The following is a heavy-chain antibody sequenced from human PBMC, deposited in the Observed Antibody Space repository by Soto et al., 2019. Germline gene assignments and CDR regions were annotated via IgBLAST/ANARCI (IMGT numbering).Heavy chain of an antibody. CDR3: AKDFLAVAVKKGWFDP. J-gene: IGHJ5*02. CDR2: ISGSGGST. Sequence: GGSLRLSCAASGFTFSSYAMSWVRQAPGKGLEWVSAISGSGGSTYYADSVKGRFTISRDNSKNTLYLQMNSLRAEDTAVYYCAKDFLAVAVKKGWFDPWGQGTLVTVSS. D-gene: IGHD6-19*01. CDR1: GFTFSSYA. V-gene: IGHV3-23*01.